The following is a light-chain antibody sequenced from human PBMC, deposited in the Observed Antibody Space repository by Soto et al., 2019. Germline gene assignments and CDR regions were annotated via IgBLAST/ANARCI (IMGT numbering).Light chain of an antibody. V-gene: IGKV3-20*01. Sequence: DIVLTQSPGTLSLSPGERATLSCTASQSVFSSYLAWYQHKPGQAPRLLIYDASNRATGIPDRFSGSGSGTDYTLTISRLEPEDFAVYYCQQFGRSPATFGQGTRVEVK. CDR2: DAS. CDR3: QQFGRSPAT. J-gene: IGKJ1*01. CDR1: QSVFSSY.